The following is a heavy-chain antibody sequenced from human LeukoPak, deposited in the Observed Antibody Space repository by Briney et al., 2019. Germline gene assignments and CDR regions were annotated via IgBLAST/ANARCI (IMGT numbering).Heavy chain of an antibody. CDR2: FDPEDDEK. V-gene: IGHV1-24*01. CDR3: AAELSSGYFDY. D-gene: IGHD3-22*01. CDR1: EYMFTELS. J-gene: IGHJ4*02. Sequence: ASVKVSCTVSEYMFTELSMHWVRQAPGKGLEWMGGFDPEDDEKMYAQKFQGRVTMTEDTSTDTAYMELSSLRSEDTAVYYCAAELSSGYFDYWGQGTLVTVSS.